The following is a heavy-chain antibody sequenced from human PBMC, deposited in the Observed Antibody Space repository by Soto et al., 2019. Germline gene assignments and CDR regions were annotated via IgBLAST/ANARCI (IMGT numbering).Heavy chain of an antibody. D-gene: IGHD6-13*01. J-gene: IGHJ1*01. CDR2: IYYSGST. V-gene: IGHV4-30-4*01. Sequence: QVQLQESGPGLVKPSQTLSLTCTVSGGSISSGDYYWSWIRQPPGKGLEWIGYIYYSGSTYYNPSLKSRVTISVATSKTQFSLKLSSVTAADTAVYYCAISSSRGKYFQHWGQGTLVTVSS. CDR1: GGSISSGDYY. CDR3: AISSSRGKYFQH.